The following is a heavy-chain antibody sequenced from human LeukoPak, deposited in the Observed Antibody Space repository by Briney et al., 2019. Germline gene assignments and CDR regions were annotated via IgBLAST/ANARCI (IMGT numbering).Heavy chain of an antibody. Sequence: PGGSLRLSCAASGFTFSSYAMSWVRQAPGEGLEWVSAISGSGGSTYYADSGKGRFTISRDNSKNTLYLQMNSLRAEDTAVYYCAKGMYSSGWLFDYWGQGTLVTVSS. V-gene: IGHV3-23*01. CDR3: AKGMYSSGWLFDY. D-gene: IGHD6-19*01. J-gene: IGHJ4*02. CDR2: ISGSGGST. CDR1: GFTFSSYA.